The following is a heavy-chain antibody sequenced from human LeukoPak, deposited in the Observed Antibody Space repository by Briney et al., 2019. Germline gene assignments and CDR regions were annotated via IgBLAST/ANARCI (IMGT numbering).Heavy chain of an antibody. V-gene: IGHV4-30-4*01. D-gene: IGHD3-10*01. CDR2: IYYSGST. CDR3: ARGPLLAPFDY. J-gene: IGHJ4*02. CDR1: AGSISRGSFY. Sequence: SQTLSLTLTVSAGSISRGSFYWTSISPPPRNCLEWIWYIYYSGSTYYNPSLKSRVTISVDTSKNQFSLKLSSVTAADTGVYYCARGPLLAPFDYWGQGTLVTVSS.